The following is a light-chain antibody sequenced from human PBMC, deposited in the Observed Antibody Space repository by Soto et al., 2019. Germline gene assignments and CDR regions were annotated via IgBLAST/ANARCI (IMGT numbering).Light chain of an antibody. CDR1: QSIGTY. J-gene: IGKJ1*01. CDR3: DQRDSTLQT. V-gene: IGKV1-39*01. CDR2: VAT. Sequence: DVQLTQSPSSLSASLGDRVTISCRASQSIGTYLNWFLQKPGKAPKLLIYVATSLQNGVPSRFRGTGSVTDFALTISSLQPDDVGVYYGDQRDSTLQTFGQGTGV.